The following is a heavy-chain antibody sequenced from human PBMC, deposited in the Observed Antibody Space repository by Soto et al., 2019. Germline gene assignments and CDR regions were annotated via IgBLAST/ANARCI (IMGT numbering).Heavy chain of an antibody. CDR1: GGSISSYY. J-gene: IGHJ4*02. CDR3: ARSPTPTYYDILTGYYEGHYYFDY. Sequence: ETLSLTCTVSGGSISSYYWSWIRQPAGKGLEWIGRIYTSGSTNYNPSLKSRVTMSVDTSKNQFSLKLSSVTAADTAVYYCARSPTPTYYDILTGYYEGHYYFDYWGQGTLVTVSS. V-gene: IGHV4-4*07. CDR2: IYTSGST. D-gene: IGHD3-9*01.